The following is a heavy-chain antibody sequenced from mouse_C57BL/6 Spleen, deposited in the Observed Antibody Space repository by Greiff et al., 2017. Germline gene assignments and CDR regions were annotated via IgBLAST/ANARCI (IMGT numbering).Heavy chain of an antibody. D-gene: IGHD1-2*01. CDR3: ARRSSITTGYFDV. Sequence: VQLQQPGTELVKPGASVKLSCKASGYTFTSYWMHWVKQRPGQGLEWIGNINPSNGGTNYNEKFKSKATLTVDKSSSTAYMQLSSLTAEDSAVYYCARRSSITTGYFDVWGTGTTVTVSS. CDR1: GYTFTSYW. J-gene: IGHJ1*03. CDR2: INPSNGGT. V-gene: IGHV1-53*01.